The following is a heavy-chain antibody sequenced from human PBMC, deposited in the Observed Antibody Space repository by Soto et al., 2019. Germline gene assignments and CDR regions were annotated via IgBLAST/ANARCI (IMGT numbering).Heavy chain of an antibody. Sequence: QSGGSLRLSCAASGFTFSSYAMHWVRQAPGKGLERVAVISYDGSNKYYADSVKGRFTISRDNSKNTLYLQMNSLRAEDTAVYYCARMPELLWFGELFSHSNYGMDVWGQGTTVTVSS. D-gene: IGHD3-10*01. CDR3: ARMPELLWFGELFSHSNYGMDV. CDR2: ISYDGSNK. CDR1: GFTFSSYA. V-gene: IGHV3-30-3*01. J-gene: IGHJ6*02.